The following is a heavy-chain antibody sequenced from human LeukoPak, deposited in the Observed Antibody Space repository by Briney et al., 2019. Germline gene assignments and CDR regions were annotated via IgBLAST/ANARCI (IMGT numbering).Heavy chain of an antibody. Sequence: ASVKVSCTASGYTFINDYTHWVRQAPGQGLEWMGRINPAGDGVNYAQKFQDRVTMTRDTSTDITYLELGSLRSEDTAIYYCARRMADGGTNHWGQGTLVTVSS. D-gene: IGHD2-15*01. CDR2: INPAGDGV. CDR1: GYTFINDY. J-gene: IGHJ5*02. CDR3: ARRMADGGTNH. V-gene: IGHV1-46*01.